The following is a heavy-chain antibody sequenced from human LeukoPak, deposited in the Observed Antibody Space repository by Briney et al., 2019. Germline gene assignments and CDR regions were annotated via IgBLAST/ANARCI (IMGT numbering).Heavy chain of an antibody. D-gene: IGHD7-27*01. Sequence: ASVKVSCKASGYTFTSYCMHWVRQAPGQGLEWMGIINPSGGSTSYAQKFQGRVTMTRDMSTSTVYMELSSLRSEDTAVYYCARDPSGVRFDYWGQGTLVTVSS. CDR2: INPSGGST. CDR3: ARDPSGVRFDY. CDR1: GYTFTSYC. J-gene: IGHJ4*02. V-gene: IGHV1-46*01.